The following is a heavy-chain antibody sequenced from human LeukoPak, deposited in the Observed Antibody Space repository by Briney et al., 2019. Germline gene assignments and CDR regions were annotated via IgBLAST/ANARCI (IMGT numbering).Heavy chain of an antibody. CDR3: ARQGTMTRGGYWLDP. CDR2: ISYAGST. D-gene: IGHD3-10*01. V-gene: IGHV4-39*01. Sequence: SETLSLTCTVSGASMNTTNFYWGWIRQPPGKGLESIGSISYAGSTYSNPSLNSRVTISVDTSKNQFSLKLSSVTAADTAVYFCARQGTMTRGGYWLDPWGQGTLVIVS. CDR1: GASMNTTNFY. J-gene: IGHJ5*02.